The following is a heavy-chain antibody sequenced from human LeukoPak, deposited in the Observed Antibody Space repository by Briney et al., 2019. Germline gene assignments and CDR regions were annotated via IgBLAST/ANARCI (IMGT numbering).Heavy chain of an antibody. J-gene: IGHJ4*02. CDR3: AKVSWANYFDY. CDR1: GFTFSSYA. D-gene: IGHD6-13*01. Sequence: GGSLRHSCAASGFTFSSYAMSWVRQAPGKGLEWVSTISGSGDNTYSADSVRGRFTISRDNSKDTLYLQMNSLRAEDTAIYYCAKVSWANYFDYWGQGTLVTVS. V-gene: IGHV3-23*01. CDR2: ISGSGDNT.